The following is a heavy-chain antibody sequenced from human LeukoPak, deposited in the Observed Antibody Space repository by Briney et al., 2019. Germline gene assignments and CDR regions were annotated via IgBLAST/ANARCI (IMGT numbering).Heavy chain of an antibody. D-gene: IGHD1-26*01. Sequence: GGSLRLSCVASGLTFRNYAMNWVRQAPGKGLEWVSSIYGAGGTTYYADSVKGRFALSRDSSENTLYLQMNGLRAEDTAVYFCAKGSGSFSSYYYYMDVWGKGTTVTVSS. CDR1: GLTFRNYA. CDR2: IYGAGGTT. V-gene: IGHV3-23*01. J-gene: IGHJ6*03. CDR3: AKGSGSFSSYYYYMDV.